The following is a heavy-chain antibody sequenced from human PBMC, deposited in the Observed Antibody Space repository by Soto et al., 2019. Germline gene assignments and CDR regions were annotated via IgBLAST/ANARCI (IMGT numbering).Heavy chain of an antibody. J-gene: IGHJ4*02. CDR1: GYTFTSYD. V-gene: IGHV1-8*01. CDR2: MNPNSGNT. D-gene: IGHD2-15*01. Sequence: QVQLVQSGAEAKKPGASVKVSCKASGYTFTSYDINWVRQATGQGLEWMGWMNPNSGNTGYAQKFQGRVTMTRNTSISTAYMELSSLISEDTAVYYCARGPRGRRYCSGGSCYSLDYWGQGTLVTVSS. CDR3: ARGPRGRRYCSGGSCYSLDY.